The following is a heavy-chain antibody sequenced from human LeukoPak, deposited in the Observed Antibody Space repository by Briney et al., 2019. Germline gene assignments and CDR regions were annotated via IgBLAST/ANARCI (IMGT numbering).Heavy chain of an antibody. J-gene: IGHJ6*02. D-gene: IGHD6-13*01. CDR2: ISAYNGNT. CDR1: GYTFTSYG. V-gene: IGHV1-18*01. CDR3: ARDHSSSRFRDYGMDV. Sequence: ASVKVSCKASGYTFTSYGISWVRQAPGLGLEWMGWISAYNGNTNYAQKLQGRVTMTTDTSTSTAYMELRSLRSDDTAVYYCARDHSSSRFRDYGMDVWGQGTTVTVSS.